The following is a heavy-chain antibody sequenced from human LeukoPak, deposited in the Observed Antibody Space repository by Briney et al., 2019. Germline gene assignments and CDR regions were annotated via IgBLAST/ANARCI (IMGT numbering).Heavy chain of an antibody. D-gene: IGHD6-13*01. CDR2: IIPILGIA. CDR3: ARVRFGSSSWYLVDY. J-gene: IGHJ4*02. V-gene: IGHV1-69*04. CDR1: GGTFSNYA. Sequence: AASVKVSCKASGGTFSNYAISWVRQAPGQGLEWMGRIIPILGIANYAQKFQGRVTITADKSTSTAYMELSSLRSEDTAVYYCARVRFGSSSWYLVDYWGQGTLVTVSS.